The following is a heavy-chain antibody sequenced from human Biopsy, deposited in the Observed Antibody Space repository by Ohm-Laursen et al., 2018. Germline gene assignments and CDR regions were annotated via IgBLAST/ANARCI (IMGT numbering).Heavy chain of an antibody. V-gene: IGHV3-30*18. J-gene: IGHJ4*02. D-gene: IGHD6-13*01. CDR1: GFTFSSYG. CDR2: ISHDGSVK. Sequence: SLRLSCTASGFTFSSYGMQWVRQAPGKGPEWVAVISHDGSVKHYADSVKGRFTISRDNAKNTLFLQMNSLRAEDTAMYYCAKEEAAYSNTSLDYWGQGTLVTVSS. CDR3: AKEEAAYSNTSLDY.